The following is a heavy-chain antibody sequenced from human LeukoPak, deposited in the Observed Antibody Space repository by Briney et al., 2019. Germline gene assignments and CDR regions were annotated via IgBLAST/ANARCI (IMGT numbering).Heavy chain of an antibody. V-gene: IGHV3-23*01. J-gene: IGHJ4*02. CDR2: IRNSDGMT. CDR3: ASGNDFWSGYNY. D-gene: IGHD3-3*01. CDR1: GFSMYTYT. Sequence: GQSLRLSCDASGFSMYTYTMYWVRQAPGQGLEWVSGIRNSDGMTYYADSVRGRFAISTDNSKNTLYLQMNSLRAEDTAVYYCASGNDFWSGYNYWGQGTLVTVSS.